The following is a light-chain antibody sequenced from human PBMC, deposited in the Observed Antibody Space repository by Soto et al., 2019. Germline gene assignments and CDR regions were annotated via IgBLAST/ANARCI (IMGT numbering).Light chain of an antibody. CDR2: DVT. J-gene: IGLJ1*01. CDR3: NSYTSSSTYV. CDR1: NSDVGGFNY. Sequence: SVRTQDGPVARAPIPWCSLSRTKNNSDVGGFNYVSWYQQHPGKAPKLMIYDVTNRPSGVSYRFSGSKSGNTASLTISGLQAEDEADYYCNSYTSSSTYVFGTGTKVTVL. V-gene: IGLV2-14*03.